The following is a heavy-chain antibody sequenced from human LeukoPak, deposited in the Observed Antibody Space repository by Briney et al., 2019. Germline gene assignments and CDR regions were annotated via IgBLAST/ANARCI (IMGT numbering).Heavy chain of an antibody. CDR1: GYTFTSYD. CDR2: IIPILGIA. D-gene: IGHD3-3*01. V-gene: IGHV1-69*04. J-gene: IGHJ6*02. CDR3: ARVAYYDFWSGYYKGDYYYYYGMDV. Sequence: ASVKVSCKASGYTFTSYDINWVRQATGQGLEWMGRIIPILGIANYAQKFQGRVTITADKSTSTAYMELSSLRSEDTAVYYCARVAYYDFWSGYYKGDYYYYYGMDVWGQGTTVTVSS.